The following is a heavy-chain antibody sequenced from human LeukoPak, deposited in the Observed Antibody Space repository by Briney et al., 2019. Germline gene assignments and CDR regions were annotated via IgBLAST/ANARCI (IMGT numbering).Heavy chain of an antibody. Sequence: GGSLRLSCEVSGFTFSSYSMTWVRQAPGKGLEWVSGISGSGRTYYGDSVRGRFSISRDNSKNTLYLQMNSLRAEDTAVYYCAKEPPYCGGDCYFLLDYWGQGTLVTVSP. D-gene: IGHD2-21*02. CDR2: ISGSGRT. CDR1: GFTFSSYS. V-gene: IGHV3-23*01. J-gene: IGHJ4*02. CDR3: AKEPPYCGGDCYFLLDY.